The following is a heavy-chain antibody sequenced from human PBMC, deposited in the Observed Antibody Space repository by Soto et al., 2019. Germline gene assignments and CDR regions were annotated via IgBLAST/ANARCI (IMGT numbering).Heavy chain of an antibody. D-gene: IGHD1-7*01. CDR2: MFYTGTS. CDR3: ARHINWNYQIDP. CDR1: GDSISSVSHY. J-gene: IGHJ5*02. Sequence: SETLSLTCTVSGDSISSVSHYWGWIRQPPGKGLEWIGSMFYTGTSYYNPSLKSRVTMSLDTSRNEFSLKLSSVTAADTAVYYCARHINWNYQIDPWGQGSLVTVSS. V-gene: IGHV4-39*01.